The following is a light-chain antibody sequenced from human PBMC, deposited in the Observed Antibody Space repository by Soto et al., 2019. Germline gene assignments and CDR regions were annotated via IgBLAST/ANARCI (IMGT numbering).Light chain of an antibody. CDR1: SSDAGGYNY. V-gene: IGLV2-14*01. CDR2: DVS. CDR3: SSYTSSSTYVV. Sequence: QSVLTQPASVSGSPGQSITISCTGTSSDAGGYNYVSWYQQHPGKAPKLMIYDVSNRPSGVSNRFSGSKSGNTASLTISGLQAEDEADYYCSSYTSSSTYVVFGGGNKLTVL. J-gene: IGLJ2*01.